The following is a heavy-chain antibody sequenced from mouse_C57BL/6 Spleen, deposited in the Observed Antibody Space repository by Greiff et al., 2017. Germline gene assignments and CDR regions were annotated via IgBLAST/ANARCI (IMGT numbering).Heavy chain of an antibody. D-gene: IGHD2-3*01. J-gene: IGHJ1*03. Sequence: EVQLQQSGPELVKPGDSVKISCKASGYSFTGYFMNWVMQSHGKSLEWIGRINPYNGDTFYNQKFKGKATLTVDTSSSTAYMQLSSLTSEDSAVYYCARIQIYDGYYEYFDVWGTGTTVTVSS. CDR1: GYSFTGYF. CDR2: INPYNGDT. CDR3: ARIQIYDGYYEYFDV. V-gene: IGHV1-20*01.